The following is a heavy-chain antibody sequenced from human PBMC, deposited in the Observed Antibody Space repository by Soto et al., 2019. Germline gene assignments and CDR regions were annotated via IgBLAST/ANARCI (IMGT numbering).Heavy chain of an antibody. Sequence: SETLSLTCTVSGGSISSGGYYWSWIRQHPGKGLEWIGYIYYSGSTYYNPSLKSRVTISVDTSKNQFSLKLSSVTAEDTAVYSCAKAWMDNARQRYFDHWGQGTLVTVSS. V-gene: IGHV4-31*03. D-gene: IGHD1-20*01. CDR1: GGSISSGGYY. CDR2: IYYSGST. J-gene: IGHJ4*02. CDR3: AKAWMDNARQRYFDH.